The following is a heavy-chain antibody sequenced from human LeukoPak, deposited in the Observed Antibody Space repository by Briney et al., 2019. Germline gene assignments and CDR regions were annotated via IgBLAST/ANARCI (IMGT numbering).Heavy chain of an antibody. V-gene: IGHV1-2*06. CDR3: ARGRREINWFDP. CDR2: INPNSGGT. J-gene: IGHJ5*02. Sequence: ASVKVSCKASGYTFTGYYMHWARQAPGQGLEWMGRINPNSGGTNYAQKFQGRVTMTRDTSISTAYMELSRLRSDDTAVYYCARGRREINWFDPWGQGTLVTVSS. CDR1: GYTFTGYY.